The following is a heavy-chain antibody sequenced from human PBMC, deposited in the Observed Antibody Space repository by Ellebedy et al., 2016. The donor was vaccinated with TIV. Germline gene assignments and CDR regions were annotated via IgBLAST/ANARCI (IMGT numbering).Heavy chain of an antibody. CDR2: INPHSGGT. J-gene: IGHJ4*02. Sequence: ASVKVSCXSSGYSFSAYFIHWVRQAPGQGLEWMGWINPHSGGTNYAQKFQGRVTVTRDTSIGTAYMELRSLGSGDTAVFYCARAPVGEPYNLDSWGQGTLVTVSS. CDR1: GYSFSAYF. D-gene: IGHD1-14*01. V-gene: IGHV1-2*02. CDR3: ARAPVGEPYNLDS.